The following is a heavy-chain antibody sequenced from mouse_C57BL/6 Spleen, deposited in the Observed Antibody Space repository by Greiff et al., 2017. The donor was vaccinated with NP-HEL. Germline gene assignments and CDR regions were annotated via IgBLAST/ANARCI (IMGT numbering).Heavy chain of an antibody. CDR3: AREDGPYYFDY. CDR2: ISSGSSTI. V-gene: IGHV5-17*01. J-gene: IGHJ2*01. Sequence: DVMLVESGGGLVKPGGSLKLSCAASGFTFSDYGMHWVRQAPEKGLEWVAYISSGSSTIYYADTVKGRFTISRDNAKNTLFLQMTSLRSEDTAMYYCAREDGPYYFDYWGQGTTLTVSS. CDR1: GFTFSDYG.